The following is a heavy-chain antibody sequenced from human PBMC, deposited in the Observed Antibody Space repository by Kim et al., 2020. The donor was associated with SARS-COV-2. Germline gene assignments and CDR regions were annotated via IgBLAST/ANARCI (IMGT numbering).Heavy chain of an antibody. CDR3: AKSSHYDILTGWDY. V-gene: IGHV3-9*01. D-gene: IGHD3-9*01. Sequence: AASVKSRITISRDNAKNSLYLQMNSLRAEDTALYYWAKSSHYDILTGWDYWGQGTLVTVSS. J-gene: IGHJ4*02.